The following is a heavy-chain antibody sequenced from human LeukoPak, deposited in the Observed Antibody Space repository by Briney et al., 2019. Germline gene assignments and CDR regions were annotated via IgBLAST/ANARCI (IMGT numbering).Heavy chain of an antibody. V-gene: IGHV4-38-2*01. Sequence: TSETLSLTCAVSGYSISSGYYWGWIRQPPGKGLEWIGSIYYSGSTYYNPSLKSRVTISVDTAKNQHSLKLSSVIAADTAVYYCARHEGYCSGGRCYPFFDYWGQGTLVTVSS. CDR1: GYSISSGYY. CDR3: ARHEGYCSGGRCYPFFDY. J-gene: IGHJ4*02. CDR2: IYYSGST. D-gene: IGHD2-15*01.